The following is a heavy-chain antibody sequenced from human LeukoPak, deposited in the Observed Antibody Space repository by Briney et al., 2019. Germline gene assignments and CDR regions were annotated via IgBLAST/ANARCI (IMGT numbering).Heavy chain of an antibody. CDR1: GFTFSSQW. V-gene: IGHV3-7*03. CDR3: AKYSRTGDPFDY. CDR2: INQDGSEK. J-gene: IGHJ4*02. Sequence: QSGGSLRLSCAASGFTFSSQWMSWVRQAPGKGLEWVATINQDGSEKYYVDSVKGRFTISRDTSKNTLYLQMNSLRGEDTAIYFCAKYSRTGDPFDYRGQGTLVAVSS. D-gene: IGHD7-27*01.